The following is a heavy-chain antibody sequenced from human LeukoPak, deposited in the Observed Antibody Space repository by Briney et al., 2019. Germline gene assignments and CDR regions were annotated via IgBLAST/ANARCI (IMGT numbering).Heavy chain of an antibody. CDR2: ISYDGSNK. Sequence: PGGSLRLSCAASGFTFSSYGMHWVRQAPGKGLEWVAVISYDGSNKYYADSVKGRFTISRDNSKNTLYLQMNSLRAEDTAVYYCAKDDAAVAGPDYWGQGTLVTVSS. J-gene: IGHJ4*02. D-gene: IGHD6-19*01. V-gene: IGHV3-30*18. CDR1: GFTFSSYG. CDR3: AKDDAAVAGPDY.